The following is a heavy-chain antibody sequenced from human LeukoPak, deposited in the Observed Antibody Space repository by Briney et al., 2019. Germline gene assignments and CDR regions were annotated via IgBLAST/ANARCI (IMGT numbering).Heavy chain of an antibody. Sequence: TGGSLRLSCAASGFTFSSYGMHWVRQAPGKGLEWVAVISYDGSNKYYADSVKGRFTISRDNSKNTLYLQMNSLRAEDTAVYYCAKGVPARDYSNYYYYGMDVWGQGTTVTVSS. CDR1: GFTFSSYG. V-gene: IGHV3-30*18. D-gene: IGHD4-11*01. CDR3: AKGVPARDYSNYYYYGMDV. CDR2: ISYDGSNK. J-gene: IGHJ6*02.